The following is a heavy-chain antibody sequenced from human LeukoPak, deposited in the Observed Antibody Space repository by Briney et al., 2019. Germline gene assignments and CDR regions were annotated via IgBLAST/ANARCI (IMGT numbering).Heavy chain of an antibody. CDR3: ARGVLYYYDSSGYFFDY. J-gene: IGHJ4*02. CDR1: GGSISSYY. Sequence: SETLSLTCTVSGGSISSYYWSWIRQPPGKGLEWIGYIYYSGSTNYNSSLKSRVTMSADTSKNQFSLKLSSVTAADTAVYYCARGVLYYYDSSGYFFDYWGQGTLVTVSS. CDR2: IYYSGST. V-gene: IGHV4-59*01. D-gene: IGHD3-22*01.